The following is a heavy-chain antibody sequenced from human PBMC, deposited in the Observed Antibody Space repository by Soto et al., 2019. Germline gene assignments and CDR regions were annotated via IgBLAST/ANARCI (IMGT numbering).Heavy chain of an antibody. CDR1: GFSFSNYW. CDR2: IKQDGSEK. CDR3: ARGGAAPGRFGY. Sequence: LRLSCAASGFSFSNYWMSWVRQAPGKGLEWVANIKQDGSEKYYVDSVKGRFTISRDNAKNSLYLQMNSLRAEDTAVYYCARGGAAPGRFGYWGQGTLVTVSS. V-gene: IGHV3-7*01. J-gene: IGHJ4*02. D-gene: IGHD6-13*01.